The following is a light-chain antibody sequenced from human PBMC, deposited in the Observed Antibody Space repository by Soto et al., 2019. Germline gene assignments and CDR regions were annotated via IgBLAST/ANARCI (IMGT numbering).Light chain of an antibody. V-gene: IGLV2-14*01. CDR3: YSYRGSNAWV. CDR1: SSDVGAYNF. Sequence: QSALTQPASVSGSPGQSITISCTGTSSDVGAYNFVSWYQHHPGTAPKLMIYEVRNRPSGASNRFSGSKSGNTASLTISGLQTEDEADYYCYSYRGSNAWVFGGGTKVTVL. CDR2: EVR. J-gene: IGLJ3*02.